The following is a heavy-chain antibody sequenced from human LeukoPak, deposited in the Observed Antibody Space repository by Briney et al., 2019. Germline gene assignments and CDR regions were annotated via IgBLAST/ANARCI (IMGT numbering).Heavy chain of an antibody. CDR2: ISGSGGST. J-gene: IGHJ4*02. CDR1: GFTFSNYA. D-gene: IGHD4-23*01. V-gene: IGHV3-23*01. Sequence: PGGSLRLSCAASGFTFSNYAMSWVRQAPGKGLEWVSTISGSGGSTYYADSVKGRFTISRDSSKNTLYLLMNSLRAEDTAVYYCAKGSGVATVVPVAYYWGQGTLVTVSS. CDR3: AKGSGVATVVPVAYY.